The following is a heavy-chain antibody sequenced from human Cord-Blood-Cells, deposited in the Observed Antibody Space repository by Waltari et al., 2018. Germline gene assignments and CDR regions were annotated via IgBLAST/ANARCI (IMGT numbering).Heavy chain of an antibody. CDR2: INSDGSST. Sequence: EVQLVESGGGFVQPGGSLRLSCAASGFTLRSSWMHWVRQAPGKGLVWVSRINSDGSSTSYADSVKGRFTISRDNTKNTLYLQMNSLRAEDTAVYYCARAAAVAGDYWGQGTLVTVSS. J-gene: IGHJ4*02. V-gene: IGHV3-74*01. CDR3: ARAAAVAGDY. CDR1: GFTLRSSW. D-gene: IGHD6-19*01.